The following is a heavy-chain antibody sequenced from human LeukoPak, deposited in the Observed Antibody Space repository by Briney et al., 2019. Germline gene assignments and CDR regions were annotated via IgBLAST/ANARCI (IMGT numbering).Heavy chain of an antibody. D-gene: IGHD1-26*01. V-gene: IGHV1-2*02. CDR2: INPNSGGT. Sequence: GASVKVSCKASGYTFTSYYMHWVRQAPGQGLEWMGWINPNSGGTNYAQKFQGRVTVTRDTSISSAYLELSSLTSDDTAVYYCARHMGQTGYFDYWGQGTLVTVSS. J-gene: IGHJ4*02. CDR3: ARHMGQTGYFDY. CDR1: GYTFTSYY.